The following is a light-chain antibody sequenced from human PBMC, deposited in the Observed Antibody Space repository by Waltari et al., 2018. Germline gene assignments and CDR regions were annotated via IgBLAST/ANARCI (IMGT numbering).Light chain of an antibody. CDR1: QSVSRT. V-gene: IGKV3-20*01. J-gene: IGKJ1*01. CDR3: QHYVRLPVT. Sequence: EIVLTQSPGTLSLSPGERDTLSCRASQSVSRTLAWYQQKPGQAPRLLIYGASTRATGIPERFSGGGSGTDFSLTISRLEPEDFAVYYCQHYVRLPVTFGQGTKVEIK. CDR2: GAS.